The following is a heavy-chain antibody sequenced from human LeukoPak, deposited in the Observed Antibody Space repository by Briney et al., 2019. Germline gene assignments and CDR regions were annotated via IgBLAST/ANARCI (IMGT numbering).Heavy chain of an antibody. Sequence: GGSLRLSCAASGFTFSSYAMSWVRQAPGRVLEWVSAISGSGGSTYYADSVKGRFTISRDNSKNTLYLQMNSLRAEDTAVYYCARGLLQTHYYYYGMDVWGQGTTVTVSS. V-gene: IGHV3-23*01. CDR1: GFTFSSYA. D-gene: IGHD2-15*01. J-gene: IGHJ6*02. CDR2: ISGSGGST. CDR3: ARGLLQTHYYYYGMDV.